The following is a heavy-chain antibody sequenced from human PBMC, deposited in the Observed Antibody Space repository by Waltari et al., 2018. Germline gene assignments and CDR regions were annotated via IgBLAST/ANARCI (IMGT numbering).Heavy chain of an antibody. Sequence: QLQLQESGPGLVNPSETLFLTCTVSGGLTDSHSFHWGWIRQSPGKGLEWIGTISYSGRTYYNPSLKGRVTVSIDTSRSQFSLKLNSVSAADTAVYYCARDCCDMRSWFDPWGQGILVTVSS. D-gene: IGHD2-15*01. CDR2: ISYSGRT. V-gene: IGHV4-39*07. J-gene: IGHJ5*02. CDR3: ARDCCDMRSWFDP. CDR1: GGLTDSHSFH.